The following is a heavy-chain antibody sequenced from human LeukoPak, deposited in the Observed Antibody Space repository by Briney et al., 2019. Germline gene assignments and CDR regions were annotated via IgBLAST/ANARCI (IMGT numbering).Heavy chain of an antibody. CDR2: ISHDGNTK. V-gene: IGHV3-33*08. J-gene: IGHJ4*02. D-gene: IGHD3-9*01. Sequence: GGSLRLSCTASGFNFRNAWMCWVRQVPGKGLEWVARISHDGNTKFYADSVKGRFTISRDNSKNTLSLEMYSLRAEDTAMYYCARDRDWMLYDYWGQGTLVTVSS. CDR3: ARDRDWMLYDY. CDR1: GFNFRNAW.